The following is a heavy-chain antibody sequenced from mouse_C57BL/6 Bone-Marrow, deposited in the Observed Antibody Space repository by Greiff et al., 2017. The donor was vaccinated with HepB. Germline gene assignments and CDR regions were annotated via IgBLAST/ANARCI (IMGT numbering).Heavy chain of an antibody. V-gene: IGHV2-4*01. D-gene: IGHD1-3*01. J-gene: IGHJ1*03. CDR3: AKSRISKGYFDV. Sequence: VQVVESGPGLVQPSQSLSITCTVSGFSLTSYGVHWVRQPPGKGLEWLGVIWSGGSTDYNAAFISRLSISKDNSKSQVFFKMNSLQADDTAIYYCAKSRISKGYFDVWGTGTTVTVSS. CDR1: GFSLTSYG. CDR2: IWSGGST.